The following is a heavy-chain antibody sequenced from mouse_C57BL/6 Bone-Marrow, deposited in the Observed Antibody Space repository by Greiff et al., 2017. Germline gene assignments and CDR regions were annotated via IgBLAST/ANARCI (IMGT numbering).Heavy chain of an antibody. CDR3: ARGRKRARDY. V-gene: IGHV14-2*01. J-gene: IGHJ4*01. Sequence: VQLQQSGAELVKPGASVKLSCTASGFNIKDYYMHWVKQRTEQGLEWIGRIDPEDGETKYAPTFKGKATITADTSSNTADLQLSSLTSEDTAVDYCARGRKRARDYWGQGTSVTVSS. CDR2: IDPEDGET. CDR1: GFNIKDYY.